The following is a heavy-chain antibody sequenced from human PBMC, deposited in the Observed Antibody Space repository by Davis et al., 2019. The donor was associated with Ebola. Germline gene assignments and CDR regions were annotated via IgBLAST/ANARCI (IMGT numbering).Heavy chain of an antibody. Sequence: MPGGSLRLSCPVSGCPISSYYCSWIRQPPGKGLEWIGYIYYSGSTNYNPSLKSRVTISVDTSKNQFSLKLSSVTAADTAVYYCARYVVGATIYFDYWGQGTLVTVSS. J-gene: IGHJ4*02. CDR2: IYYSGST. V-gene: IGHV4-59*01. D-gene: IGHD1-26*01. CDR1: GCPISSYY. CDR3: ARYVVGATIYFDY.